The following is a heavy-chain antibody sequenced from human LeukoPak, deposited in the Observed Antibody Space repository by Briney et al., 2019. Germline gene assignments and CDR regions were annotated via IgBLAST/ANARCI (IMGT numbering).Heavy chain of an antibody. CDR3: AKGKDFDY. J-gene: IGHJ4*02. V-gene: IGHV3-30*18. Sequence: PGGSLRPSCAASGFTFSSYGMHWVRQAPGKGLEWVAVISYDGSNKYYADSVKGRFTISRDNSKNTLYLQMNSLRAEDTAVYYCAKGKDFDYWGQGTLVTVSS. CDR2: ISYDGSNK. CDR1: GFTFSSYG.